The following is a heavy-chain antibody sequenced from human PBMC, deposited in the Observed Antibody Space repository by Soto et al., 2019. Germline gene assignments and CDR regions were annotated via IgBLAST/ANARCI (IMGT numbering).Heavy chain of an antibody. J-gene: IGHJ4*02. CDR2: IWYDGSNK. Sequence: QVQLVESGGGVVQPGRSLRLSCAASGFTFSSYGMHWVRQAPGKGLEWVAVIWYDGSNKYYADSVKGRFTISRDNSKNALYLQMNSLRAEVTAVYYVARMGQQSRIDFEYWGQGTLVTVSS. CDR3: ARMGQQSRIDFEY. D-gene: IGHD6-13*01. CDR1: GFTFSSYG. V-gene: IGHV3-33*01.